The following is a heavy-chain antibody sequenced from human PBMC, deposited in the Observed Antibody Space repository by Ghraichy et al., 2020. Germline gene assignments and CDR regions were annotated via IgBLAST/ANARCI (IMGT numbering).Heavy chain of an antibody. Sequence: ETLSLTCTVSGYSISSAYYWGWVRQTPGKGLEWIGSTAHSGNTFYNPSLKTRVTISVDTSNNQFSLKMTSVTAADTAVYFCARIGLGGLTSHLDNWGQGTLVTVSS. CDR1: GYSISSAYY. J-gene: IGHJ4*02. CDR2: TAHSGNT. CDR3: ARIGLGGLTSHLDN. V-gene: IGHV4-38-2*02. D-gene: IGHD3-16*01.